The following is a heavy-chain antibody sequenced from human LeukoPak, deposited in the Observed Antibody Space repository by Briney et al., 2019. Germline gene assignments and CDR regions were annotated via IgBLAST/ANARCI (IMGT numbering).Heavy chain of an antibody. D-gene: IGHD2-15*01. J-gene: IGHJ5*02. V-gene: IGHV3-21*01. CDR1: GFTFSSYS. Sequence: GGSLRLCCAASGFTFSSYSMNWVRQAPGKGLEWVSSISSSSSYIYYADSVKGRFTISRDNAKNSLYLQMNSLRAEDTAVYYCARDNHYCSGGSCFGSNNWFDPWGQGTLVTVSS. CDR2: ISSSSSYI. CDR3: ARDNHYCSGGSCFGSNNWFDP.